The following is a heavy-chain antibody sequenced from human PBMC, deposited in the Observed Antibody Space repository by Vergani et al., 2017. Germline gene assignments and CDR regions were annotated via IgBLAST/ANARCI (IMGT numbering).Heavy chain of an antibody. D-gene: IGHD2-15*01. J-gene: IGHJ4*02. CDR2: INPNSGGT. V-gene: IGHV1-2*02. CDR1: GYTFTGYY. CDR3: AKVGFSWELLFDY. Sequence: QVQLVQSGAEVKKPGASVKVSCKASGYTFTGYYMHWVRQAPGQGLEWMGWINPNSGGTNYAQKFQGRVTMTRDTSISTVYMELSSLRSEDTALYYCAKVGFSWELLFDYWGQGTLVTVSS.